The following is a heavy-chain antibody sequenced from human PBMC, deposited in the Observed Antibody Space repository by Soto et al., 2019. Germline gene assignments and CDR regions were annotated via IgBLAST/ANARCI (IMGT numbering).Heavy chain of an antibody. CDR3: ARDRAPDCSSTSCYHRRYYYYYYMDV. V-gene: IGHV3-66*01. D-gene: IGHD2-2*01. CDR2: IYSGGST. Sequence: EVQLVESGGGLVQPGGSLRLSCAASGFTVSSNYMSWVRQAPGKGLEWVSVIYSGGSTYYADSVKGRFTISRDNSKNTLYLQMNSLRAEDTAVYYCARDRAPDCSSTSCYHRRYYYYYYMDVWGKGTTVTVSS. CDR1: GFTVSSNY. J-gene: IGHJ6*03.